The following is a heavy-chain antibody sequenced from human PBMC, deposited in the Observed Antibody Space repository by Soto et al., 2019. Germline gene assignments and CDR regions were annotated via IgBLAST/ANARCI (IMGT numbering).Heavy chain of an antibody. CDR2: ISYDGSNK. J-gene: IGHJ4*02. V-gene: IGHV3-30*18. CDR1: GFTFSSYG. CDR3: ANCRWDTAMCLDY. D-gene: IGHD5-18*01. Sequence: QVQLVESGGGVVQPGRSLRLSCAASGFTFSSYGMHWVRQAPGKGLEWVAVISYDGSNKYYADSVKGRFTISRDNSKNTLYLQMNSLRAEDTAVYYCANCRWDTAMCLDYWGQGTLVTVSS.